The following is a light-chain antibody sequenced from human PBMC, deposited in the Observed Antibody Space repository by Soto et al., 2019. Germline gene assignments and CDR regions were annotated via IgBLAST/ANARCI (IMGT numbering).Light chain of an antibody. CDR3: QQSYSTLFT. Sequence: DIQMTQSPSSLSASVGDRVTITCRASQSISSYLNWYQQKPGKAPKLLIYAASSLQSGVPSRFSVSGSGTDVTLTISSLQPEDFATYYCQQSYSTLFTFGPGTKVDIK. CDR1: QSISSY. CDR2: AAS. J-gene: IGKJ3*01. V-gene: IGKV1-39*01.